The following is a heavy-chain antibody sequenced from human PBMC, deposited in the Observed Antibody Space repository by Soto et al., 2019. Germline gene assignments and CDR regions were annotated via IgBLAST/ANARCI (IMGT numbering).Heavy chain of an antibody. J-gene: IGHJ6*02. CDR3: ARRREGYYYGLDV. D-gene: IGHD1-26*01. Sequence: EERLVESGGRSVQPGGSLRLSCAASRFTFSSYWMYWVRQAPGKGLVWVSRINSDGSSTRYADSVKGRFSISRDNSKSTLYLQMNTLRAADTAVYYCARRREGYYYGLDVWRQGTTVTVSS. CDR2: INSDGSST. V-gene: IGHV3-74*01. CDR1: RFTFSSYW.